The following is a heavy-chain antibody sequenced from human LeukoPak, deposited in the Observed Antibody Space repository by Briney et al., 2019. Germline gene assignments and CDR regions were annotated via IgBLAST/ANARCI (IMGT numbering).Heavy chain of an antibody. CDR1: GFTFSNAW. CDR2: IRYDGSNK. V-gene: IGHV3-30*02. D-gene: IGHD4-23*01. CDR3: ASLPLRWSDY. J-gene: IGHJ4*02. Sequence: PGGSLRLSCVASGFTFSNAWMSWVRQAPGKGLEWVAFIRYDGSNKYYADSVKGRFTISRDNAKNSLYLQMNSLRAEDTAVYYCASLPLRWSDYWGQGTLVTVSS.